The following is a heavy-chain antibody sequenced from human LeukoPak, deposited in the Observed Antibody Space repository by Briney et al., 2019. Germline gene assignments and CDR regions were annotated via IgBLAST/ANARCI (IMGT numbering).Heavy chain of an antibody. CDR1: GYTFTGYY. V-gene: IGHV1-69*04. J-gene: IGHJ4*02. CDR2: IIPILGIA. Sequence: ASVKVSCKASGYTFTGYYMHWVRQAPGQGLEWMGRIIPILGIANYAQKFQGRVTITADKSTSTAYMELSSLRSEDTAVYYCARDQGDGYNYLDFDYWGQGTLVTVSS. D-gene: IGHD5-24*01. CDR3: ARDQGDGYNYLDFDY.